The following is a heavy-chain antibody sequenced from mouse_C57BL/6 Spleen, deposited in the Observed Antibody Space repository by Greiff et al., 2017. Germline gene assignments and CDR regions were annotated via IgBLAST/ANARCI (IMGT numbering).Heavy chain of an antibody. V-gene: IGHV1-63*01. CDR3: ARGGYDYDPYYYAMDY. D-gene: IGHD2-4*01. Sequence: QVQLQQSGAELVRPGTSVKMSCKASGYTFTNYWIGWAKQRPGHGLEWIGDIYPGGGYTNYNEKFKGKATLTADKSSSTAYMQFSSLTSEDSAIYYCARGGYDYDPYYYAMDYWGQGTSVTVSS. J-gene: IGHJ4*01. CDR1: GYTFTNYW. CDR2: IYPGGGYT.